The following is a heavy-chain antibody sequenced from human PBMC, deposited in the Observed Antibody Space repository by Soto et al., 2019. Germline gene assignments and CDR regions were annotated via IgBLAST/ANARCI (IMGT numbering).Heavy chain of an antibody. V-gene: IGHV1-8*01. CDR2: MNPNSGNT. D-gene: IGHD6-13*01. Sequence: VKVSCKASGYTFTSYDINWVRQATGQGLEWMGWMNPNSGNTSYAQKFQGRVTMTRNTSMSTVYMELSSLRSEDTAVYYCAREKDPSSSWYGRKFRAGDGMDVWGQGTTVTVSS. J-gene: IGHJ6*02. CDR1: GYTFTSYD. CDR3: AREKDPSSSWYGRKFRAGDGMDV.